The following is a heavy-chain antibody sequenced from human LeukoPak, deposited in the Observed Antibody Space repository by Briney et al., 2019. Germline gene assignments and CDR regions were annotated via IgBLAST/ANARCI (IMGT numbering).Heavy chain of an antibody. CDR2: IYYSGST. J-gene: IGHJ4*02. V-gene: IGHV4-59*01. D-gene: IGHD3-10*01. CDR1: GGSISSYY. Sequence: PSETLSLTCTVSGGSISSYYWSWIRQPPGKGLEWIGYIYYSGSTNYNPSLKGRVTISVDTSKNQFSLKLSSVTAADTAVYYCARSRGFGELNYWGQGTLVTVSS. CDR3: ARSRGFGELNY.